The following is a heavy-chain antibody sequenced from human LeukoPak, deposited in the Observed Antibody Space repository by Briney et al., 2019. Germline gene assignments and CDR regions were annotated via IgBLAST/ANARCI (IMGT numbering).Heavy chain of an antibody. CDR1: GFTFSSYG. D-gene: IGHD6-13*01. J-gene: IGHJ4*02. CDR3: ARKLAASDPNY. Sequence: SGGSLRLSCAASGFTFSSYGMHWVRQAPGKGLEWVAVISYDGSNKYYADSVKGRFTISRDNSKNTLYLQLNSLRAEDTAVYYCARKLAASDPNYWGQGTLVTVSS. CDR2: ISYDGSNK. V-gene: IGHV3-30*03.